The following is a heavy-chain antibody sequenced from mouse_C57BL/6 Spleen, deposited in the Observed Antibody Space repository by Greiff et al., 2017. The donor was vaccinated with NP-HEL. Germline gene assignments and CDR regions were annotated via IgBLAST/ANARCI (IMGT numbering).Heavy chain of an antibody. CDR2: IYPGDGDT. CDR1: GYAFSSYW. D-gene: IGHD2-4*01. V-gene: IGHV1-80*01. CDR3: ARYYYDYAEDY. Sequence: QVQLQQSGAELVKPGASVKISCKASGYAFSSYWMNWVKQRPGKGLEWIGQIYPGDGDTNYNGKFKGKATVTADKSSSTAYMQRISLTSEDAAVYVCARYYYDYAEDYWGQGTTLTVSS. J-gene: IGHJ2*01.